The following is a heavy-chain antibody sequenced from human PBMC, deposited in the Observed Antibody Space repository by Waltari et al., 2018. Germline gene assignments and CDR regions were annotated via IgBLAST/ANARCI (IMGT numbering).Heavy chain of an antibody. J-gene: IGHJ4*02. CDR2: ISSSGSTI. CDR1: GSTSSSYE. V-gene: IGHV3-48*03. CDR3: ARAPDGYNREDFDY. D-gene: IGHD5-12*01. Sequence: EVQLVESGGGLVQPGGSLRLSCAASGSTSSSYEMTVVRPAPGKGLEWVSYISSSGSTIYYADSVKGRFTISRDNAKNSLYLQMNSLRAEDTAVYYCARAPDGYNREDFDYWGQGTLVTVSS.